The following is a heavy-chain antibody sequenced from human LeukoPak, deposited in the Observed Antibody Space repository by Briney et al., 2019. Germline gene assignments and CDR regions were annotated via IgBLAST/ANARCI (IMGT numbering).Heavy chain of an antibody. CDR3: ARGYLGRSSSWYGKITYYFDY. CDR1: GGSISSSSYY. J-gene: IGHJ4*02. V-gene: IGHV4-39*07. CDR2: INHSGST. D-gene: IGHD6-13*01. Sequence: SETLSLTCTVSGGSISSSSYYWGWIRQPPGKGLEWIGEINHSGSTNYNPSLKSRVTISVDTSKNQFSLKLSSVTAADTAVYYCARGYLGRSSSWYGKITYYFDYWGQGTLVTVSS.